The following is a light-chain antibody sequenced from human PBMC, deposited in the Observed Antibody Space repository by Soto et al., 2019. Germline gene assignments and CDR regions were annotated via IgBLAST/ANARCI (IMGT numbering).Light chain of an antibody. CDR3: QQSYVSPWT. CDR1: QSVFKY. Sequence: DIQMTQSPSSLSASVGDRVTISCRSSQSVFKYLNWYQQRPGKAPNLLVYEATSLETGVSSRFSGSGSGKEFTLTISSLQPEDFATYYCQQSYVSPWTFDQGTKVEI. CDR2: EAT. J-gene: IGKJ1*01. V-gene: IGKV1-39*01.